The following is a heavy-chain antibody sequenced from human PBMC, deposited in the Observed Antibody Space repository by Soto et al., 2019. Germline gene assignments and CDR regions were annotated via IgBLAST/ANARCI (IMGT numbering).Heavy chain of an antibody. D-gene: IGHD6-13*01. V-gene: IGHV1-3*01. CDR2: INAGNGNT. Sequence: ASVKVSCKASGYTFTSYAMHWVRQAPGQRLEWMGWINAGNGNTKYSQKFQGRVTITRDTSASTAYMELSSLRSEDTAVYYCVRGVAAAGSNSFDPWGQVTLVTVSS. CDR1: GYTFTSYA. J-gene: IGHJ5*02. CDR3: VRGVAAAGSNSFDP.